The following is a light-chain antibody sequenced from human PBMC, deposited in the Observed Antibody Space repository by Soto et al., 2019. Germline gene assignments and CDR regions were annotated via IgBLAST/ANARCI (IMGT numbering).Light chain of an antibody. J-gene: IGLJ1*01. CDR3: SSYTSSSTLV. Sequence: LTQPASVSGSPGQSITISCTGTSSDVGGYNYVSWYQQHPGKAPKLMIYEVSNRPSGVSNRFSGSKSGNTASLTISGLQAEDEADYYCSSYTSSSTLVFGSGTKVTVL. V-gene: IGLV2-14*01. CDR1: SSDVGGYNY. CDR2: EVS.